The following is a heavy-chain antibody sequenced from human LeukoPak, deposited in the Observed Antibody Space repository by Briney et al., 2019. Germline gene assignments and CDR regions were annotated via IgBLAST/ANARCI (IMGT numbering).Heavy chain of an antibody. D-gene: IGHD7-27*01. CDR1: GGSISSYY. CDR3: ARDGDQTGYFDY. V-gene: IGHV4-4*07. Sequence: SETLSLTCTVSGGSISSYYCSWIRQPAGKGLEWIGRIYTSGSTNYNPSLKSRVTMSVDTSKNQFSLKLSSVTAADTAVYYCARDGDQTGYFDYWGQGTLVTVSS. CDR2: IYTSGST. J-gene: IGHJ4*02.